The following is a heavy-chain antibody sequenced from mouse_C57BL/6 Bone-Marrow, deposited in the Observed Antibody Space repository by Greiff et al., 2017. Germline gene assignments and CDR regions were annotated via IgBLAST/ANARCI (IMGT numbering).Heavy chain of an antibody. Sequence: DVQLVESGGGLVKPGGSLKLSCAASGFTFSDYGMHWVRQAPEKGLEWVAYISSGSSTIYYADTVKGRFTISRDNAKNTLFLQMTSLRSEATAMYYCARGDLLWYFDVWGTGTTVTVSS. CDR2: ISSGSSTI. V-gene: IGHV5-17*01. CDR1: GFTFSDYG. J-gene: IGHJ1*03. D-gene: IGHD2-1*01. CDR3: ARGDLLWYFDV.